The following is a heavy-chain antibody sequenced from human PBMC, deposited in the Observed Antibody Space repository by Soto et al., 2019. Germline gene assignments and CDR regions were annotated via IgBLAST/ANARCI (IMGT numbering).Heavy chain of an antibody. D-gene: IGHD5-18*01. CDR1: GGSVSSGSYY. Sequence: PSETLSLTCTVSGGSVSSGSYYWSWIRQSPGKGLEWIGYIYYSGSTNYNPSLKSRVTISVDTSKNQFSLKLSSVTAADTAVYYCARKGYSYGYGMDVWGQGTTVTVSS. CDR2: IYYSGST. J-gene: IGHJ6*02. V-gene: IGHV4-61*01. CDR3: ARKGYSYGYGMDV.